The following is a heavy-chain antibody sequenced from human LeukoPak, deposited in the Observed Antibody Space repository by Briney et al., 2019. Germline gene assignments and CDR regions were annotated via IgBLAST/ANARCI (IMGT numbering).Heavy chain of an antibody. J-gene: IGHJ4*02. D-gene: IGHD3-22*01. CDR3: ATTNYYENSGYPGH. Sequence: ASVKVSCKASGYTFTSYGISWVRQAPGQGLEWMGWISAYNGNTNYAQKFQGRVTMTRDTSISTAYMELSSLRSDDTAVYYCATTNYYENSGYPGHWGQGTLVTVSS. CDR2: ISAYNGNT. V-gene: IGHV1-18*01. CDR1: GYTFTSYG.